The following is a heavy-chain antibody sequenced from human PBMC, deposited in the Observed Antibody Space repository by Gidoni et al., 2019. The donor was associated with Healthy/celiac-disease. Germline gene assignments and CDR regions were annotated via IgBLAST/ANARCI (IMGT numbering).Heavy chain of an antibody. Sequence: QVQLVESGGGVVQPGRSLRLSCAASGFPFSRYDMHWVPQAPGKGLEWVAVISYDGSNKYYADSVKGRFTISRDNSKNTLYLQMNSLRAEDTAVYYCARDLLPPADGDYPHPKYYYGMDVWGQGTTVTVSS. V-gene: IGHV3-30*04. CDR2: ISYDGSNK. CDR1: GFPFSRYD. CDR3: ARDLLPPADGDYPHPKYYYGMDV. D-gene: IGHD4-17*01. J-gene: IGHJ6*02.